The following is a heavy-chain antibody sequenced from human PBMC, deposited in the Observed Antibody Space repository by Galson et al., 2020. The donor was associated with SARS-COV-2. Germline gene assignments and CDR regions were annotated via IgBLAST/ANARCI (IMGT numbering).Heavy chain of an antibody. Sequence: ASVKVSCKASGYTFTSYGISWVRQAPGQGLEWMGWISAYNGNTNYAQKLQGRVTMTTDTYTSTAYMELRSLRSDDTAVYYCARETESGSYDYWGQETLVTVSS. V-gene: IGHV1-18*01. CDR1: GYTFTSYG. CDR2: ISAYNGNT. D-gene: IGHD1-26*01. CDR3: ARETESGSYDY. J-gene: IGHJ4*02.